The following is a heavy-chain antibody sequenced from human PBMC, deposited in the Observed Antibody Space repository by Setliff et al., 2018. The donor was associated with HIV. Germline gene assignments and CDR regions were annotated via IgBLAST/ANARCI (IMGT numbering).Heavy chain of an antibody. Sequence: HPGGSLRLSCAASGFTFGSYTMNWVRQAPGKGLEWVTYMGFTSTSITYADSVKGRFTISRDNAKNSLYLQMNSLRVEDTAVYYCVRDHLWAFDYWGQGTLVTVSS. J-gene: IGHJ4*02. CDR3: VRDHLWAFDY. D-gene: IGHD1-26*01. V-gene: IGHV3-48*01. CDR1: GFTFGSYT. CDR2: MGFTSTSI.